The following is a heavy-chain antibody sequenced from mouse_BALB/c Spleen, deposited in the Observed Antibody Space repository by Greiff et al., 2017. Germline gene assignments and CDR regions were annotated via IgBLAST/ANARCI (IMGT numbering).Heavy chain of an antibody. Sequence: QVQLQQSGSVLVRPGASVKLSCKASGYTFTSSWMHWAKQRPGQGLEWIGEIHPNSGNTNYNEKFKGKATLTVDTSSSTAYVDLSSLTSEDSAVYDCAREGDAGLLGYAMDYWGQGTSVTVPS. CDR2: IHPNSGNT. CDR3: AREGDAGLLGYAMDY. V-gene: IGHV1S130*01. CDR1: GYTFTSSW. D-gene: IGHD3-1*01. J-gene: IGHJ4*01.